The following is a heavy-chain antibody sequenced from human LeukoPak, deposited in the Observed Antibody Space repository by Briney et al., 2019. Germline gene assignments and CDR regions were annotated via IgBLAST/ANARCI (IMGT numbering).Heavy chain of an antibody. Sequence: PGRSLRLSCAASGFIFDDYAMHWVRQAPGKGLEWVSSISWNSGNIGYADSVKGRFTISRDNAKNSLYLQMNSLRAEDTALYYCAKARLDYGDYRFDYWGQGTLVTVSS. V-gene: IGHV3-9*01. D-gene: IGHD4-17*01. CDR3: AKARLDYGDYRFDY. CDR1: GFIFDDYA. CDR2: ISWNSGNI. J-gene: IGHJ4*02.